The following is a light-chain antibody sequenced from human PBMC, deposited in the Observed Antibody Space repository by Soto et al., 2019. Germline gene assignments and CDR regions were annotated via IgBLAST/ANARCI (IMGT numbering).Light chain of an antibody. CDR2: GAS. Sequence: DIQMTQSPSSVSASIGDTVTITCRASQDISTLLAWYQQKPGKAPKLLIYGASTLESGVPSRFSGRGSGTEFTLTISSLQPEDFATYFCQQADSFPLTFGGGTKVEIK. J-gene: IGKJ4*01. CDR1: QDISTL. CDR3: QQADSFPLT. V-gene: IGKV1D-12*01.